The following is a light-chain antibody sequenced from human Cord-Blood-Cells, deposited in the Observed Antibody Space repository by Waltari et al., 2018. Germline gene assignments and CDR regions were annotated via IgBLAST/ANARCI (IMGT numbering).Light chain of an antibody. V-gene: IGKV1-39*01. J-gene: IGKJ4*01. CDR3: QQSYSTPLT. Sequence: DIQMTQSPSSLSASVGDRVTITCRASQSISSYLNWYQQKPGKAPKLLIYAASSLQSGIPSSFSGCGSGTDFTLTISSLQPEDFATYYCQQSYSTPLTFGGGTKVEIK. CDR2: AAS. CDR1: QSISSY.